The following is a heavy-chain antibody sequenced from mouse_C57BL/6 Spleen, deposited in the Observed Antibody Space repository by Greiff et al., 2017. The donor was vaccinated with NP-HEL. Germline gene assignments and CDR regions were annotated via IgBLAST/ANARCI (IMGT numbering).Heavy chain of an antibody. CDR2: IYPGDGDT. V-gene: IGHV1-82*01. CDR3: ARSITTVVAKGYFDV. CDR1: GYAFSSSW. Sequence: QVQLQQSGPELVKPGASVKISCKASGYAFSSSWLNWVKQRPGKGLEGIGRIYPGDGDTNYNGKFKGKATLTADKSSSTAYMKLSSLTSEDSAVYFWARSITTVVAKGYFDVWGTGTTVTVAS. D-gene: IGHD1-1*01. J-gene: IGHJ1*03.